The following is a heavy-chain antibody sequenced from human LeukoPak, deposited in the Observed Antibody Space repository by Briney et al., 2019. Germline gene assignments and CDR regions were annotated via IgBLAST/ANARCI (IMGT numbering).Heavy chain of an antibody. Sequence: SETLSLTCAVSGYSISSGYYWGWIRQPPGKGLEWIGGIYHSGSTYYNPSLKSRVTISVDTSKNQFSLKLSSVTVADTAVYYCARRDSQDDWFDPWGQGTLVTVSS. V-gene: IGHV4-38-2*01. J-gene: IGHJ5*02. CDR1: GYSISSGYY. CDR3: ARRDSQDDWFDP. D-gene: IGHD3-22*01. CDR2: IYHSGST.